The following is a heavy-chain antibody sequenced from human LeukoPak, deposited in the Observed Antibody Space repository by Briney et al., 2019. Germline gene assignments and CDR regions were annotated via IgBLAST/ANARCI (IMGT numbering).Heavy chain of an antibody. J-gene: IGHJ4*02. D-gene: IGHD6-13*01. CDR1: GGSISSYY. CDR2: IYYSGST. CDR3: ARDRVAADLSGFDY. V-gene: IGHV4-59*06. Sequence: PSETLSLTCTVSGGSISSYYWSWIRQPPGKGLEWIGYIYYSGSTYSNPSLKSRVTISLDTSKNQFSLRLSSVTAADTAVYYCARDRVAADLSGFDYWGQGTLVTVSS.